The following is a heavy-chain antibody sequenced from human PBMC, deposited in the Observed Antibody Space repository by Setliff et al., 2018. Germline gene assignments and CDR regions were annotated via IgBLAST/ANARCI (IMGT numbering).Heavy chain of an antibody. V-gene: IGHV3-73*01. Sequence: PGESLKISCTGSEFTLSGFEIHWVRQSSGKGLEWVGRIRGRTNTDATAYGASMEGRFTISRDDSKNTAYLQMNSLKADDTALFYCARRGPGLGLDVWGKGTTVTVSS. J-gene: IGHJ6*04. CDR2: IRGRTNTDAT. CDR3: ARRGPGLGLDV. CDR1: EFTLSGFE. D-gene: IGHD2-2*01.